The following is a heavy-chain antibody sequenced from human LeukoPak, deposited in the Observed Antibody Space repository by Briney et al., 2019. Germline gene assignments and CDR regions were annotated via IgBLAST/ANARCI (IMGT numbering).Heavy chain of an antibody. D-gene: IGHD6-13*01. Sequence: GGSLRLSCAASGFTVSSNYMSWVRQAPGKGLEWVSVIYSGGSTYYADSVKGRFTISRDNSKSALYLQMNSLRADDTAVYYCARAGLIAAAGPNYWTYDYWGQGTLVTVSS. V-gene: IGHV3-53*01. CDR1: GFTVSSNY. CDR2: IYSGGST. CDR3: ARAGLIAAAGPNYWTYDY. J-gene: IGHJ4*02.